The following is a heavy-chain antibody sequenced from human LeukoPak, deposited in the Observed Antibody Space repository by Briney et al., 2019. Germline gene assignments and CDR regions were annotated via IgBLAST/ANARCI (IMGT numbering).Heavy chain of an antibody. V-gene: IGHV1-2*02. Sequence: ASVKVSCKASGYTFTGYYMHWVRQAPGQGREWMGWINPNSGGTNYAQKFQGRVTMTRDTSINTAYMELSRLRSDDTAVYYCARDPDMFSYGLVSWFDPWGQGTLVTVSS. J-gene: IGHJ5*02. CDR1: GYTFTGYY. D-gene: IGHD5-18*01. CDR3: ARDPDMFSYGLVSWFDP. CDR2: INPNSGGT.